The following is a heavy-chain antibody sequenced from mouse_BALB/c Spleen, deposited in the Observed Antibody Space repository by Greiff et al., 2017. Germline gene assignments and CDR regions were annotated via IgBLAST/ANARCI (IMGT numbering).Heavy chain of an antibody. Sequence: QLQLTESGPGLVAPSQSLSITCTFSGFSLTSYGVHWVRQPPGKGLEWLGVIWAGGSTNYNSALMSRLSISKDNSKSQVFLKMNSLQTDDTAMYYCARPEYDGAWFAYWGQGTLGNVSA. CDR2: IWAGGST. V-gene: IGHV2-9*02. D-gene: IGHD2-4*01. J-gene: IGHJ3*01. CDR1: GFSLTSYG. CDR3: ARPEYDGAWFAY.